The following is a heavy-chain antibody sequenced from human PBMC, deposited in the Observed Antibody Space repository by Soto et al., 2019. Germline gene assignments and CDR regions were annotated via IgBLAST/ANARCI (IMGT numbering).Heavy chain of an antibody. CDR2: IYYSGST. D-gene: IGHD3-10*01. Sequence: PSETLSLTCTVSGGSISTGDYYWSCIRQPPGKGLEWIGYIYYSGSTYYNPSLKSRVTISVDTSKNQFSLKLSSVTAADTAVYYCARGDGFGDRRVDYWGQGTLVTVSS. CDR1: GGSISTGDYY. CDR3: ARGDGFGDRRVDY. J-gene: IGHJ4*02. V-gene: IGHV4-30-4*01.